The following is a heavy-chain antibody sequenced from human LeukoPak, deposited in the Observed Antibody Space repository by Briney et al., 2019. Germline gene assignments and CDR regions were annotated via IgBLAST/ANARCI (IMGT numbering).Heavy chain of an antibody. CDR3: ARDFNPSCGAGCYLDAFDI. CDR1: GFTFSSYG. V-gene: IGHV3-7*01. J-gene: IGHJ3*02. Sequence: AGGSLRLSCAASGFTFSSYGMHWVRQAPGKGLEWVANIKQDGSEKYYVDSVKGRFTISRDNAKNSLHLQMNSLRAGDTAVYYCARDFNPSCGAGCYLDAFDIWGQGTRVTVSS. D-gene: IGHD2-21*01. CDR2: IKQDGSEK.